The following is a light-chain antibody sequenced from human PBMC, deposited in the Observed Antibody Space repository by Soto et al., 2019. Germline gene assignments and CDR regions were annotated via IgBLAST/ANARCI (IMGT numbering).Light chain of an antibody. V-gene: IGKV4-1*01. J-gene: IGKJ3*01. CDR2: WAS. CDR3: QQYYSTPFT. Sequence: DIVMTQSPDSLAVSLGERATFNCKSSQSVLHTSNNKNYLAWFQQKPGQPPKLLIYWASTRESGVPDRFSGGGSGTDFTLTISSLQDEDVAVYYCQQYYSTPFTFGPGTKVDVK. CDR1: QSVLHTSNNKNY.